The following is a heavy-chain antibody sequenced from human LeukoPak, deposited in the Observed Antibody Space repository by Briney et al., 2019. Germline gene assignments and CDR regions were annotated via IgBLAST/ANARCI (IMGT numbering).Heavy chain of an antibody. D-gene: IGHD6-6*01. CDR2: ISSSSSTI. CDR3: ASQLVDYFDY. CDR1: GFTFSSYS. J-gene: IGHJ4*02. V-gene: IGHV3-48*02. Sequence: PGGSLRLSCAASGFTFSSYSMNWVRQAPGKGLEWVSYISSSSSTIYYADSVKGRFTISRDNAKNSLYLQMNSLRDEDTAVYYCASQLVDYFDYWGQGTLVTVST.